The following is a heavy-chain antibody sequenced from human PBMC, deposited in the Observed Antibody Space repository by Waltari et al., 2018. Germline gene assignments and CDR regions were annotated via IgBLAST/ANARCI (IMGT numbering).Heavy chain of an antibody. CDR1: GFTFSSYS. J-gene: IGHJ4*02. V-gene: IGHV3-21*01. Sequence: EVQLVESGGGLVKPGGSLRLSCAASGFTFSSYSMNWVRQAPGKGLEWVSSISSSSSYIYYADSVKGRFTISRDNAKNSLYLQMNSLRAEDTAVYYCARDPRAQYYFDYWGQGTLVTVSS. CDR2: ISSSSSYI. CDR3: ARDPRAQYYFDY.